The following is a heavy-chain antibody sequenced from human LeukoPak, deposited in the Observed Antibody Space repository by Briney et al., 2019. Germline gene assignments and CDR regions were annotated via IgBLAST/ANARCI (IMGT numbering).Heavy chain of an antibody. CDR2: IYYSGST. CDR3: ASAPITMVRGVPPYGMDV. CDR1: GGSFSSGSYY. V-gene: IGHV4-61*01. D-gene: IGHD3-10*01. Sequence: SETLSLTCTVSGGSFSSGSYYWSCIRQPPGKVLEWIGYIYYSGSTNYNPSLKSRVTISVDTSKNQFSLQLSSVTAADTAVYYCASAPITMVRGVPPYGMDVWGQGTTVTVSS. J-gene: IGHJ6*02.